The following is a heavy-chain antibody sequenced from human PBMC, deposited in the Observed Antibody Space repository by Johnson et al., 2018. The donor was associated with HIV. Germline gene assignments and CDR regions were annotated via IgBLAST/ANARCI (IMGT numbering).Heavy chain of an antibody. CDR1: GFTFSSYG. V-gene: IGHV3-30*02. Sequence: QVQLVESGGGVVQPGGSLRLSCAASGFTFSSYGMHWVRQAPGKGLEWVAFIRYDGSNTYYADTVKGRFTLSGDNSKNTLYLQMGSLRAEDMAVYYCATSTVSDSSSWYHLEMAFDIWGQGTMVTVSS. J-gene: IGHJ3*02. CDR2: IRYDGSNT. D-gene: IGHD6-13*01. CDR3: ATSTVSDSSSWYHLEMAFDI.